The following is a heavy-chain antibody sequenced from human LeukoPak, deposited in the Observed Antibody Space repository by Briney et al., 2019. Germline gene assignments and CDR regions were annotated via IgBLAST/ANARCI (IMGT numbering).Heavy chain of an antibody. CDR3: AKDSAPSSSWDIIDY. Sequence: GGSLRLSCAASGFTFSSYGMHWVRQAPGKGLEWVAFIRYDGSNKYYADSVKGRFTISRDNSKNTLYLQMNSLRAEDTAVYYCAKDSAPSSSWDIIDYWGQGTLVTVPS. V-gene: IGHV3-30*02. D-gene: IGHD6-13*01. J-gene: IGHJ4*02. CDR1: GFTFSSYG. CDR2: IRYDGSNK.